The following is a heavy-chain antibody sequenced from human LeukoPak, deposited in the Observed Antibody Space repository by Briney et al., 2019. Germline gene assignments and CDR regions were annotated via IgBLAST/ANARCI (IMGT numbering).Heavy chain of an antibody. V-gene: IGHV3-9*01. CDR2: ISWNSGSI. D-gene: IGHD5-12*01. Sequence: SLRLSCAASGFTFDDYAMHWVRQAPGKGLEWVSGISWNSGSIDYADSVKGRFTISRDNAKNSLYLQMNSLRAEDTALYYCAKDGGYHFDYWGQGTLVTVSS. J-gene: IGHJ4*02. CDR1: GFTFDDYA. CDR3: AKDGGYHFDY.